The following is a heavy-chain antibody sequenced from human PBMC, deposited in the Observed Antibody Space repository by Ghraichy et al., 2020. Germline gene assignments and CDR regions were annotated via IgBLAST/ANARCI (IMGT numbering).Heavy chain of an antibody. D-gene: IGHD3-3*01. CDR2: ISAYNGYT. CDR3: ARPLSGTRYYDFWSGPDHESTYFDY. J-gene: IGHJ4*02. Sequence: ASVKVSCKASGYTFTNYGISWVRQAPGQGLEWMGWISAYNGYTNYAQKLQGRVTMTTDTSTSTAYMELRSLRSDDTAVYYCARPLSGTRYYDFWSGPDHESTYFDYWGQGTLVTVSS. V-gene: IGHV1-18*01. CDR1: GYTFTNYG.